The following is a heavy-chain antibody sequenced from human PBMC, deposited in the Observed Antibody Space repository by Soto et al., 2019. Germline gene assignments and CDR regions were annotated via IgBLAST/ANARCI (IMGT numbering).Heavy chain of an antibody. CDR1: GFTVSSNY. CDR3: ARGYYDCSGYY. CDR2: IYTGGST. Sequence: GGSLRLSCAAPGFTVSSNYMSWIRQAPGHGLEWVSVIYTGGSTYYADSLKGRFTISRDNSNNTLYVQMNSLRAEETAVYYGARGYYDCSGYYWGEGTLVTVSS. D-gene: IGHD3-22*01. J-gene: IGHJ4*02. V-gene: IGHV3-66*01.